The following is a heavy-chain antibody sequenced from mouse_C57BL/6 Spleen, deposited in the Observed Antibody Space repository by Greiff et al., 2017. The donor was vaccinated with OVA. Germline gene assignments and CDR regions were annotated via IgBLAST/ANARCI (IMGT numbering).Heavy chain of an antibody. CDR1: GYTFTSYW. J-gene: IGHJ2*01. CDR2: IDPSDSYT. Sequence: QVQLQQPGAELVMPGASVKLSCKASGYTFTSYWMHWVKQRPGQGLEWIGEIDPSDSYTNYNQKFKGKSTLTVDKSSSTAYMQLSSLTSEDSAVYYCARGGSYSTFDDWGQGTTLTVSS. D-gene: IGHD2-5*01. V-gene: IGHV1-69*01. CDR3: ARGGSYSTFDD.